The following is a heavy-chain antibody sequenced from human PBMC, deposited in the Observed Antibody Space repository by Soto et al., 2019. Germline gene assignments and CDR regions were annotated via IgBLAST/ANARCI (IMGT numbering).Heavy chain of an antibody. CDR1: GGSISSSNW. CDR2: IYHSGST. V-gene: IGHV4-4*02. CDR3: ARLLYYYDSSGRRFDY. Sequence: SETLSLTCAVSGGSISSSNWWSWVRQPPGKGLEWIGEIYHSGSTNYNPSLKSRVTISVDKSKNQFSLKLSSVTAADTAVYYCARLLYYYDSSGRRFDYWGQGTLVTVSS. D-gene: IGHD3-22*01. J-gene: IGHJ4*02.